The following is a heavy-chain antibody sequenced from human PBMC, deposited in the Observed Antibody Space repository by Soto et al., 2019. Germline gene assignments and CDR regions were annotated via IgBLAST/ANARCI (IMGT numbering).Heavy chain of an antibody. CDR2: ISYDGSEK. V-gene: IGHV3-30*18. CDR1: GFNFSTYG. Sequence: QVQLVESGGGVVQPGRSLRLSCAASGFNFSTYGVHWVRQAPGKGLEWVGVISYDGSEKYYADSEKGRFSISRDNSKATLYLQMNSLSPEDKAVYYCENEVMGSPDYWGQGTLVTVSS. CDR3: ENEVMGSPDY. D-gene: IGHD2-8*01. J-gene: IGHJ4*02.